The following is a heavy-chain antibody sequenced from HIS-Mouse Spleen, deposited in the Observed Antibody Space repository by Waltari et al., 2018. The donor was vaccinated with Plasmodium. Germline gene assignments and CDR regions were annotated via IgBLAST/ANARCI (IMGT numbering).Heavy chain of an antibody. CDR3: ASSWYWYFDL. CDR1: GFTFSSYW. CDR2: IKQDGSEK. V-gene: IGHV3-7*01. J-gene: IGHJ2*01. D-gene: IGHD6-13*01. Sequence: EVQLVESGGGLVQPGGSLRLSCAASGFTFSSYWMSWVRQAPGKGREWVANIKQDGSEKYYVDSVKGRFTISRDNAKNALYLQMNSLRAEDTAVYYCASSWYWYFDLWGRGTLVTVAS.